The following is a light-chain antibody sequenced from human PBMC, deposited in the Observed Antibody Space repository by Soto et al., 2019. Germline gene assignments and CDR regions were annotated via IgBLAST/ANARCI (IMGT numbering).Light chain of an antibody. CDR3: QQYLNRWT. J-gene: IGKJ1*01. V-gene: IGKV1-5*03. Sequence: DIQMTQSPSTLSASVGDRVTITCRASQSISTWLAWYQQNPGKAPKLLIYKASSLEGGVPSRFSGSGSGTEFTLTISSLQPDDCATYYCQQYLNRWTFGQGTKVEIK. CDR1: QSISTW. CDR2: KAS.